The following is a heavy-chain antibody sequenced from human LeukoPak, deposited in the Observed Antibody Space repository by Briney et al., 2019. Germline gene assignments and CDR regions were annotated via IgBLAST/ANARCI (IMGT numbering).Heavy chain of an antibody. V-gene: IGHV3-21*01. CDR3: ARDSPFGRDGIDY. D-gene: IGHD5-24*01. Sequence: PGGSLRLSCAASGFTFSSYSMNWVRQAPGKGLEWVSSISSSSSYIYYADSVKGRFTISRDNAKNSLYLQMNSLRAEDTAVYYCARDSPFGRDGIDYWGQGTLVTVSS. CDR1: GFTFSSYS. CDR2: ISSSSSYI. J-gene: IGHJ4*02.